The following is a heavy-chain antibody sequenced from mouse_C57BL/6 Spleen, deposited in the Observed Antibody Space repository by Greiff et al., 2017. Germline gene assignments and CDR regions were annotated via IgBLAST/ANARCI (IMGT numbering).Heavy chain of an antibody. CDR2: IYPGDGDT. CDR1: GYAFSSSW. V-gene: IGHV1-82*01. J-gene: IGHJ4*01. Sequence: VQLQQSGPELVKPGASVKISCKASGYAFSSSWMNWVKQRPGKGLEWIGRIYPGDGDTHYNGKFKGKATLTADKSSSTAYMQLSSLTSEDSAVYVCARSSTVDYYAMDYWGQGTSVTVCS. D-gene: IGHD1-1*01. CDR3: ARSSTVDYYAMDY.